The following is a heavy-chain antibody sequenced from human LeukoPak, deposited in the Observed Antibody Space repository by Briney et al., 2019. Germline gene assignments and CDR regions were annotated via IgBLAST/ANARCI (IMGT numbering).Heavy chain of an antibody. Sequence: KAGGSLRLSCAASGFPFSSYAMSWVRQAPGKGLEWVSSISSSSSNIYYADSVKGRFTISRDNAKNSLYLQMNSLRAEDTAVYYCARDRVAATLYYYMDVWGKGTTVTVSS. CDR2: ISSSSSNI. CDR3: ARDRVAATLYYYMDV. CDR1: GFPFSSYA. D-gene: IGHD2-15*01. V-gene: IGHV3-21*01. J-gene: IGHJ6*03.